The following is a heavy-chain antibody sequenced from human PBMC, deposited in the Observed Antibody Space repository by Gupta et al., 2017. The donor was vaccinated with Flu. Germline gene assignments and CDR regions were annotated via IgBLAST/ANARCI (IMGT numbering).Heavy chain of an antibody. Sequence: QVQLQQWGAGLLKPSETPSLTCAVYGGSFSGYYWSWIRQPPGKGLEWIGEINHSGSTNYNPSLKSRVTISVDTSKNQFSLKLSSVTAADTAVYYCARGRGVAARPRFDYWGQGTLVTVSS. CDR2: INHSGST. V-gene: IGHV4-34*01. CDR1: GGSFSGYY. J-gene: IGHJ4*02. D-gene: IGHD6-6*01. CDR3: ARGRGVAARPRFDY.